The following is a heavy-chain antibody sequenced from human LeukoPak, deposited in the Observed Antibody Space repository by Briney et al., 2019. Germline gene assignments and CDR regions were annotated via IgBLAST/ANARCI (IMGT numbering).Heavy chain of an antibody. J-gene: IGHJ3*02. Sequence: PSETLSLTCTVSGGSISSYYWSWIRQHPGKGLEWIGYIYYSGSTNYNPSLKSRVTISVDTSKNQFTLKLSAVSAADTAVYYCASSGYYVYAFDIWGQGTMVTVSS. D-gene: IGHD3-22*01. CDR2: IYYSGST. CDR1: GGSISSYY. V-gene: IGHV4-59*01. CDR3: ASSGYYVYAFDI.